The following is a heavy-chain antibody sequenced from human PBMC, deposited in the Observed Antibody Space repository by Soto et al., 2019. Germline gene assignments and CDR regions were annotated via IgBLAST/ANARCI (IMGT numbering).Heavy chain of an antibody. CDR2: IKQDGSEK. Sequence: GSLRLSCAASGFTFSSYWMSWVRQAPGKGLEWVANIKQDGSEKYYVDSVKGRFTISRDNAKNSLYLQMNSLRAEDTAVYYCARDLEYRYYYDSSGYLSDYWGQGTLVTVSS. D-gene: IGHD3-22*01. J-gene: IGHJ4*02. CDR1: GFTFSSYW. CDR3: ARDLEYRYYYDSSGYLSDY. V-gene: IGHV3-7*01.